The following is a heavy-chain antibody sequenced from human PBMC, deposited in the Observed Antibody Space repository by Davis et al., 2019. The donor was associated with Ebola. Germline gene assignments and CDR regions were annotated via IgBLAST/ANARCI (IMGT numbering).Heavy chain of an antibody. Sequence: ASVKVSYKASGYTFTSYGISWVRQAPGQGLEWMGWISAYNGNTNYAQKLQGRVTMTTDTSTSTAYMELRSLRSDDTAVYYCARDSFLWWPYSYYGMDVWGQGTTVTVSS. J-gene: IGHJ6*02. V-gene: IGHV1-18*01. D-gene: IGHD2/OR15-2a*01. CDR3: ARDSFLWWPYSYYGMDV. CDR1: GYTFTSYG. CDR2: ISAYNGNT.